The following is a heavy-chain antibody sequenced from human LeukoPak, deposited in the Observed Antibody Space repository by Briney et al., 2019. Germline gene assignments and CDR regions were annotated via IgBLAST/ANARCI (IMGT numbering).Heavy chain of an antibody. CDR1: GYTFTSYD. CDR3: AKNTALTGEFES. Sequence: ASVKVSCKASGYTFTSYDVNWFRQATGQGLEWMGWMNPNSGNTGYAQKFQGRVTLTRDTSISTAYMELSSLRSEDTAVYYCAKNTALTGEFESWGQGTLVTVSS. CDR2: MNPNSGNT. D-gene: IGHD7-27*01. J-gene: IGHJ4*02. V-gene: IGHV1-8*01.